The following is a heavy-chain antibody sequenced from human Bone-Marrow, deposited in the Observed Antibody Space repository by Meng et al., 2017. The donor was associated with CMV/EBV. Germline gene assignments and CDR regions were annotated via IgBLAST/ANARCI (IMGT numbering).Heavy chain of an antibody. J-gene: IGHJ3*02. CDR1: GFTFSSYA. CDR3: ARSEPVSYSGYDLDGAFDI. Sequence: GESLKISCAASGFTFSSYAMHWVRQAPGKGLEWVAVISYDGSNKYYADSVKGRFTISRDNSKNTLYLQMNSLRAEDTAVYYCARSEPVSYSGYDLDGAFDIWGQGTMVTVSS. CDR2: ISYDGSNK. D-gene: IGHD5-12*01. V-gene: IGHV3-30-3*01.